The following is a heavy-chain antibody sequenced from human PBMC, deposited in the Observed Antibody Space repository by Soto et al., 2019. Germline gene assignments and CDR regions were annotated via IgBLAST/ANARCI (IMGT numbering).Heavy chain of an antibody. D-gene: IGHD3-10*01. CDR2: ISSDGSNK. Sequence: QVQLVESGGGVVQPGRSLRLSCAASGFTFSSYAMHWVRQAPGKGLEWVAVISSDGSNKYYADSVKGRFTISRDNSKNTLYLQMNSMRAEDTAVYYCARTTNVLLWFGELLSHFDYWGQGTLVTVSS. CDR1: GFTFSSYA. CDR3: ARTTNVLLWFGELLSHFDY. J-gene: IGHJ4*02. V-gene: IGHV3-30-3*01.